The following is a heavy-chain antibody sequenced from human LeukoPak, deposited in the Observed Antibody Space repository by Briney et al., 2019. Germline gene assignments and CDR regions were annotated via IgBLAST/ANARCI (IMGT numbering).Heavy chain of an antibody. D-gene: IGHD6-19*01. Sequence: TGGSLRLSCAATGFAFSTYAMSWVRQAPGKGLEWVSALSDDGGHTYYADSVKGRFTISRDNSKNTLYLQMNSPRAEDTAVYHCAKGGWLEYWGQGTLVTVSS. CDR1: GFAFSTYA. CDR3: AKGGWLEY. CDR2: LSDDGGHT. V-gene: IGHV3-23*01. J-gene: IGHJ4*02.